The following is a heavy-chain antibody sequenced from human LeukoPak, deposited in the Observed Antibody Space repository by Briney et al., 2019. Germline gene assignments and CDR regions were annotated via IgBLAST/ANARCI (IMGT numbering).Heavy chain of an antibody. V-gene: IGHV1-8*02. CDR3: ARGSVLLGLMGV. CDR2: MNPNSGNT. Sequence: ASVEVSCKASGYTFTGYYMHWVRQATGQGLEWMGWMNPNSGNTGYAQKFQGRVTMATDTSTSTAYMELRSLRSDDTAVYYCARGSVLLGLMGVWGKGTTVTVSS. D-gene: IGHD3-10*01. J-gene: IGHJ6*03. CDR1: GYTFTGYY.